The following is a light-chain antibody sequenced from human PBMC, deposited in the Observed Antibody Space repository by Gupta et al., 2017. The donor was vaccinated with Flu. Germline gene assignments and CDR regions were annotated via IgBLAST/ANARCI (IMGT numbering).Light chain of an antibody. Sequence: QSALTQPASVSGSPGQSITISCTGTSSDVGTYNLVSWYQHHAGKTPKILIYEGTKRPAGVSNRFSAPKSGNTASLTISGLQAEDEADYFCCSYAGSSTLVFGGGTKVTVL. V-gene: IGLV2-23*01. CDR3: CSYAGSSTLV. J-gene: IGLJ3*02. CDR1: SSDVGTYNL. CDR2: EGT.